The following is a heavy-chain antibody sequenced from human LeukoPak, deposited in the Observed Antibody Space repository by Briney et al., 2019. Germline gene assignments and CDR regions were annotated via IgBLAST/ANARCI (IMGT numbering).Heavy chain of an antibody. CDR2: ISASSSTI. CDR3: ASSGLQYGLDV. V-gene: IGHV3-48*02. CDR1: GFTVSSNY. J-gene: IGHJ6*02. Sequence: GGSLRLSCAASGFTVSSNYMSWVRQAPGKGLEWVSYISASSSTIYYADSVKGRFTISRDNAKNSLYLQMSSLRDEDTAVFYCASSGLQYGLDVWGQGTTVTVSS. D-gene: IGHD6-19*01.